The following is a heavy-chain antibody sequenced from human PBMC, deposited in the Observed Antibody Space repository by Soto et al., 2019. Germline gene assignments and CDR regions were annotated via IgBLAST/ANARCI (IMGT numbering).Heavy chain of an antibody. V-gene: IGHV4-39*01. D-gene: IGHD6-19*01. CDR3: SRIAVSGPRTGFDY. J-gene: IGHJ4*02. Sequence: SETLSLTCSVSGGSISNSSYLWGWVRQPPGKGLQWIGSVSHIGSTNYNPSLKSRLTISVGTSKTQSSLRLDSVTAADTAVYYCSRIAVSGPRTGFDYWGQGILVT. CDR1: GGSISNSSYL. CDR2: VSHIGST.